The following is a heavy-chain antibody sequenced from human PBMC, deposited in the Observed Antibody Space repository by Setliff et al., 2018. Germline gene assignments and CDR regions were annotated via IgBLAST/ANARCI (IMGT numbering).Heavy chain of an antibody. V-gene: IGHV3-7*04. CDR2: IKQDGSET. J-gene: IGHJ4*01. CDR3: ARGGYSYGY. CDR1: GFTVSSNY. D-gene: IGHD5-18*01. Sequence: LRLSCAASGFTVSSNYVSWVRQAPGKGLEWVANIKQDGSETYYVDSVKGRFTISRDNPNNSLYLQMNNLRAEDTAVYYCARGGYSYGYWGHGTLVTVSS.